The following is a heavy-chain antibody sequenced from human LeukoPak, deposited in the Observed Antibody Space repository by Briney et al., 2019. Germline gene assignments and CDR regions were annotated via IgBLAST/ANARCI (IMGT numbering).Heavy chain of an antibody. CDR3: ARGRILKRHSAEYFQH. D-gene: IGHD1-1*01. CDR2: INPNSGGT. J-gene: IGHJ1*01. CDR1: GYTFTGYY. Sequence: ASVKVSCKASGYTFTGYYMHWVRQAPGQGLEWMGWINPNSGGTNYAQKFQGRVTMTRDTSISIAYMELSRLRSDDTAVYYCARGRILKRHSAEYFQHWGQGTLVTVSS. V-gene: IGHV1-2*02.